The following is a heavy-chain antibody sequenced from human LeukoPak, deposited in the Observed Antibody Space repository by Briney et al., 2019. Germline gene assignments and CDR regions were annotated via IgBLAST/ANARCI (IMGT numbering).Heavy chain of an antibody. V-gene: IGHV1-18*01. CDR3: ARANIVVEPITEYYFDY. J-gene: IGHJ4*02. Sequence: ASVKVSCKASGYTFTSYGITWVRQAPGEGLEWMGWINAYDGDTNYAQRLQGRVPMTTDTSTSTAYMEMRRLRSDDTAVYFCARANIVVEPITEYYFDYWGQGTLVTVSS. CDR2: INAYDGDT. D-gene: IGHD2-2*01. CDR1: GYTFTSYG.